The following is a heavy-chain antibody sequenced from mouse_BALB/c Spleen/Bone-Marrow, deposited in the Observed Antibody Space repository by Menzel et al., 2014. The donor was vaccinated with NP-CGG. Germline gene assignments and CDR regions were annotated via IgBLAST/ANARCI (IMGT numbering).Heavy chain of an antibody. CDR2: IYPGDGDT. V-gene: IGHV1-80*01. Sequence: QVQLQQSGAELVRPGSSVKISCKASGYAFSSYWMNWVKQRPGQGLEWVGQIYPGDGDTNYSGKFKGKATLTADEPSSTAYMQLSSLTSEDSAVYFCAFGNYDFDYWGQGTTLTVSS. J-gene: IGHJ2*01. CDR3: AFGNYDFDY. D-gene: IGHD2-1*01. CDR1: GYAFSSYW.